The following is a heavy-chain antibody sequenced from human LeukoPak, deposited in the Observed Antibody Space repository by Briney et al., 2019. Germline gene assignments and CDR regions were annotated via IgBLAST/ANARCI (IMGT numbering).Heavy chain of an antibody. CDR2: ISRNGIST. J-gene: IGHJ6*02. CDR3: ARGGAVAGTYGSDV. CDR1: GFTFSSHA. Sequence: GGSLRLSCAASGFTFSSHAMHWVRQAPGKGLEYVSAISRNGISTYYANSVKGRFTISRDNSKNTLYLQMGSLRAEDMAVYYCARGGAVAGTYGSDVWGQGTTVTVSS. D-gene: IGHD6-19*01. V-gene: IGHV3-64*01.